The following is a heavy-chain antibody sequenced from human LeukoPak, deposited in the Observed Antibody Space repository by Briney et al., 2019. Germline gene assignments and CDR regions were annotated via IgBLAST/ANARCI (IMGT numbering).Heavy chain of an antibody. CDR3: ARVGPPVLVVYAYWFDP. CDR1: GGSFSGYY. J-gene: IGHJ5*02. V-gene: IGHV4-34*01. D-gene: IGHD2-8*02. Sequence: PSETLSLTCAVYGGSFSGYYWSWIRHPPGKGLELIGEINHSGSTNYNPSLKSRVTISVDTSKNQFSLKLSSVTAADTAVYYCARVGPPVLVVYAYWFDPWGQGTLVTVS. CDR2: INHSGST.